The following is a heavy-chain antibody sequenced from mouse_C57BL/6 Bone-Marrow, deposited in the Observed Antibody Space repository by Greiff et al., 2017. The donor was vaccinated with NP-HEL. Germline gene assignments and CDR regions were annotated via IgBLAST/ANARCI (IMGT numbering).Heavy chain of an antibody. J-gene: IGHJ2*01. V-gene: IGHV1-26*01. Sequence: EVQLQQSGPELVKPGASVKISCKASGYTFTDYYMNWVKQSHGKSLEWIGDINPNNGGTSYNQKFKGKATLTVDKSSSTAYMELRSLTSEDSAVYYCATQGPSYYFDYWGQGTTLTVSS. CDR3: ATQGPSYYFDY. D-gene: IGHD3-1*01. CDR2: INPNNGGT. CDR1: GYTFTDYY.